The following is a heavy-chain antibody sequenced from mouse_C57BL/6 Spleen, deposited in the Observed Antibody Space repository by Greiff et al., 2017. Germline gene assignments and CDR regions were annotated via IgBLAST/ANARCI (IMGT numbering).Heavy chain of an antibody. D-gene: IGHD2-1*01. V-gene: IGHV5-9-1*02. CDR1: GFTFSSYA. Sequence: EVQGVESGEGLVKPGGSLKLSCAASGFTFSSYAMSWVRQTPEKRLEWVAYISSGGDYIYYADTVKGRFTISRDNARTTLYLQMNSLKSEDTDMYYCKRDRRNYGNYEAMDYWGQGTSVTVSS. CDR2: ISSGGDYI. J-gene: IGHJ4*01. CDR3: KRDRRNYGNYEAMDY.